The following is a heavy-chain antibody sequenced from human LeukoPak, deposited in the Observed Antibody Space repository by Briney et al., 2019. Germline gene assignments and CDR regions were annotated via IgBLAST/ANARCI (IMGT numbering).Heavy chain of an antibody. Sequence: PGGSLRLSCVASGFTFSSYAMSWVRQAPGKGLEWVSAISGSGGSTYYADSVKGRFTISRDNSKNTLYLQMNSLRAEDTAVYYCAKGITIFGVVIDYWGQGTLVTVSS. D-gene: IGHD3-3*01. V-gene: IGHV3-23*01. CDR1: GFTFSSYA. CDR2: ISGSGGST. J-gene: IGHJ4*02. CDR3: AKGITIFGVVIDY.